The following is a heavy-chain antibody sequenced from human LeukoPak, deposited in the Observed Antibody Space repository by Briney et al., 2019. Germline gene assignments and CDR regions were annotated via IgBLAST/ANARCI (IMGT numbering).Heavy chain of an antibody. CDR2: ISGSGGST. V-gene: IGHV3-23*01. Sequence: GKGLEWVSAISGSGGSTYYADSVKGRFTISRDNSKNTLYLQMNSLRAEDTAVYYCARSGSPSQNLGRFIDYWGPGTVVSV. J-gene: IGHJ4*02. CDR3: ARSGSPSQNLGRFIDY. D-gene: IGHD3-10*01.